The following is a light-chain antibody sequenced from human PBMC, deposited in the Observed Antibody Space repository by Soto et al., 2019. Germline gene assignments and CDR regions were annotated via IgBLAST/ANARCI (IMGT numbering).Light chain of an antibody. J-gene: IGKJ1*01. V-gene: IGKV1-5*03. CDR2: KAS. CDR3: QQYNSYPWT. CDR1: QSISSW. Sequence: DIQMTQSPSTLSASVGDIVTITCRASQSISSWLAWYQQKPGKAPKLLIYKASSLESGVPSRCSGSGSGTEFTLTISSLQPDDFAPYYCQQYNSYPWTFGQGTKVEIK.